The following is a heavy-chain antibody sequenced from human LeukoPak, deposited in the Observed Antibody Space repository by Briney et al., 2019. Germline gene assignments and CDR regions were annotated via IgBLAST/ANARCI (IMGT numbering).Heavy chain of an antibody. J-gene: IGHJ4*02. V-gene: IGHV3-13*01. D-gene: IGHD6-13*01. CDR3: SRVNPEAEGFDY. CDR1: GFTFSSYD. Sequence: GGPLRLSCATSGFTFSSYDMHWVRQATGKGLEWVSAIDTAGYTYYPGSVKGRFTISRENAKNSLYLQMNSLRAGDTAVYYCSRVNPEAEGFDYWGQGTLVTVSS. CDR2: IDTAGYT.